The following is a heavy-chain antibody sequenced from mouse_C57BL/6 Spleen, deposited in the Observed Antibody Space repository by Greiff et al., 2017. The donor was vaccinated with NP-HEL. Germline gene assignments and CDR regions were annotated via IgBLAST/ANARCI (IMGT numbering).Heavy chain of an antibody. CDR2: ISYDGSN. CDR1: GYSITSGYY. Sequence: EVKLEESGPGLVKPSQSLYLTCSVTGYSITSGYYWNWIRQFPGNKLEWMGYISYDGSNNYNPSLKNRISITRDTSKNQFFLKLNSVTTEDTATYYCARGGTRAQATYYAMDYWGQGTSVTVSS. CDR3: ARGGTRAQATYYAMDY. D-gene: IGHD3-2*02. V-gene: IGHV3-6*01. J-gene: IGHJ4*01.